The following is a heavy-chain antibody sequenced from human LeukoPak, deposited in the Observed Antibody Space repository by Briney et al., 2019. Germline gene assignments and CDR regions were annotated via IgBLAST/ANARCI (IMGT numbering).Heavy chain of an antibody. CDR3: AKDKVRKSWMGAYFDY. CDR1: GFSFSSNS. Sequence: GGSLRLSCAASGFSFSSNSMNWVRQAPGKGLEWVSYISGSSSTIYYADSVKGRFTISRDNAKNSLYLQMNSLRAEDTALYYCAKDKVRKSWMGAYFDYWGQGTLVTVSS. J-gene: IGHJ4*02. D-gene: IGHD1-26*01. CDR2: ISGSSSTI. V-gene: IGHV3-48*04.